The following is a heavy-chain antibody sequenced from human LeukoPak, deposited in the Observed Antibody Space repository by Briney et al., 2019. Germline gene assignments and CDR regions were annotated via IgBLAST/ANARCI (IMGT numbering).Heavy chain of an antibody. J-gene: IGHJ4*02. CDR1: GFTFSDYY. D-gene: IGHD3-22*01. CDR3: ASANDYYDSSGSHIPDY. CDR2: ISSSGSTI. V-gene: IGHV3-11*01. Sequence: GGPLRLSCAASGFTFSDYYMSWIRQAPGKGLEWVSYISSSGSTIYYADSVKGRFTISRDNAKNSLYLQMNSLRAEDTAVYYCASANDYYDSSGSHIPDYWGQGTLVTVSS.